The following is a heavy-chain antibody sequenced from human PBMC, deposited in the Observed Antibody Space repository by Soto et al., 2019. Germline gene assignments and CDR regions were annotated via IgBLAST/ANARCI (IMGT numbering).Heavy chain of an antibody. Sequence: PGGSLRLSCAASGFTFSSYGMHWVRQAPGKGLEWVAVISYDGSNKYYADSVKGRFTNSRDNSKNTLYLQMNSLRAEDTAVYYCAKDSYNWNYGYYYYYMDVWGKGTTVTVS. CDR1: GFTFSSYG. J-gene: IGHJ6*03. CDR2: ISYDGSNK. V-gene: IGHV3-30*18. D-gene: IGHD1-7*01. CDR3: AKDSYNWNYGYYYYYMDV.